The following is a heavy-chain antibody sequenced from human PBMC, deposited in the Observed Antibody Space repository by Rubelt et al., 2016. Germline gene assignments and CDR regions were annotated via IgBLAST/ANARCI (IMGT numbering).Heavy chain of an antibody. J-gene: IGHJ4*02. CDR2: IYYSGST. V-gene: IGHV4-59*01. Sequence: QVQLQESGPGLVKPSETLSLTCTVSGGSISSYYWSWIRQPPGKGLEWIGYIYYSGSTNYNPSLKSWVILSVATSKNPFSLKLSSVTAADTAVYYCARGGAHYDSSGYYYVVQDYWGQGTLVTVSS. CDR1: GGSISSYY. CDR3: ARGGAHYDSSGYYYVVQDY. D-gene: IGHD3-22*01.